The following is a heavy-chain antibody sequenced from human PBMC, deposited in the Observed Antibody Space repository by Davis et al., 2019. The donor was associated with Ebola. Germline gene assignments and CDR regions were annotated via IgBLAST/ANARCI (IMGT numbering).Heavy chain of an antibody. CDR1: GYTFANFW. V-gene: IGHV5-51*01. CDR3: ARQEAIPGPTKFDY. J-gene: IGHJ4*02. D-gene: IGHD1-1*01. Sequence: GESLKISCMGSGYTFANFWICWVRQLPGKGLEWMGIIYPGNSDTRYSPSFQGQVTISADKSISTAYLQWNSLRASDTAIYYCARQEAIPGPTKFDYWGQGTLVTVSS. CDR2: IYPGNSDT.